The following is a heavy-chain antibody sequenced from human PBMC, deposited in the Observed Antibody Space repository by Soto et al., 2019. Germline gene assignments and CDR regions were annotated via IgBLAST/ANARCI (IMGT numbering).Heavy chain of an antibody. CDR1: GYTLIMYY. D-gene: IGHD6-19*01. Sequence: ASVKVSCKASGYTLIMYYIHWMRQAPGQGLEWMGLINPSGGSTTYAQKFQGRVTMTTDTATHTAYKELSSLRSDDTAVYYCARDLEGMAVTGGYSVDYWGQGTLFTVSS. CDR2: INPSGGST. J-gene: IGHJ4*02. CDR3: ARDLEGMAVTGGYSVDY. V-gene: IGHV1-46*01.